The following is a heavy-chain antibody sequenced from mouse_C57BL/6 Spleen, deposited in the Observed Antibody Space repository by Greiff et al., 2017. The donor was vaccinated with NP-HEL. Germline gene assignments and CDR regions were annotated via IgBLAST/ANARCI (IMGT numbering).Heavy chain of an antibody. J-gene: IGHJ3*01. CDR1: GYTFTSYW. V-gene: IGHV1-50*01. D-gene: IGHD2-2*01. Sequence: QVQLQQPGAELVKPGASVKLSCKASGYTFTSYWMQWVKQRPGQGLEWIGEIDPSDSYTNYNQKFKGKATLTVDTSSSTAYMQLSSLTSEDSAVYYCARMGGYDVFAYWGQGTLVTVSA. CDR2: IDPSDSYT. CDR3: ARMGGYDVFAY.